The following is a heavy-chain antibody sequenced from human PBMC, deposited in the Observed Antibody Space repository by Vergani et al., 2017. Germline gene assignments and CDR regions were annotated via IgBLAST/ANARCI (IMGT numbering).Heavy chain of an antibody. CDR2: FEPEDGET. V-gene: IGHV1-24*01. J-gene: IGHJ4*02. Sequence: QVQLVQSGAEVKKPGASVKVSCKVSGYTLTELSMHWVRQAPGKGLEWMGGFEPEDGETIYAQKLQGRVTRTEDTSTDTAYMELSSLRSEDTAVYYCATSVDFWSGYFGKIWGQGTLVTVSS. D-gene: IGHD3-3*01. CDR3: ATSVDFWSGYFGKI. CDR1: GYTLTELS.